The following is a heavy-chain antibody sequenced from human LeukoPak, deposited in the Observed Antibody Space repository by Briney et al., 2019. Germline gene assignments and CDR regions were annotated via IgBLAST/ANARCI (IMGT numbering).Heavy chain of an antibody. D-gene: IGHD3-10*01. Sequence: GGSLRLSCAASGFTFSDYYMSWIRQAPGKGLEWVSYISSSGSTIYYADSMKGRFTISRDNAKNSLYLQMNSLRAEDTAVYYCARESFRYYYGSGSYGPFGYWGQGTLVTVSS. CDR1: GFTFSDYY. J-gene: IGHJ4*02. CDR3: ARESFRYYYGSGSYGPFGY. V-gene: IGHV3-11*01. CDR2: ISSSGSTI.